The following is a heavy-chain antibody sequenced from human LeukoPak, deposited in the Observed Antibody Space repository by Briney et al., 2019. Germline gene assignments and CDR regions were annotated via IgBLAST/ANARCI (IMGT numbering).Heavy chain of an antibody. D-gene: IGHD6-19*01. CDR2: IFYRGNT. CDR3: ARWIAVAGSSMYYFDF. J-gene: IGHJ4*02. Sequence: KTSETLSLTCTVSGGSVNYYYWSWIRKTPEKGLEGIGYIFYRGNTKYNPSLKSRVTISVDTSKNQFYLDLRSVTAADTGVYYCARWIAVAGSSMYYFDFWGQGTLVTVSS. CDR1: GGSVNYYY. V-gene: IGHV4-59*02.